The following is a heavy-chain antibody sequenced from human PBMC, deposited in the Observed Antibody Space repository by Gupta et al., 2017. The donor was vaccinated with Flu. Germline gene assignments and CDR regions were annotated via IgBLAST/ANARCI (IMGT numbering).Heavy chain of an antibody. J-gene: IGHJ6*02. D-gene: IGHD3-3*01. V-gene: IGHV3-7*01. CDR2: KQDGSGK. CDR3: ARVDGGSYDFWSGYYISPGYYYYGMDV. Sequence: KQDGSGKYYVDSVKGRFTISRDNAKNSLYLQMNSLRAEDTAVYYCARVDGGSYDFWSGYYISPGYYYYGMDVWGQGTTVTVSS.